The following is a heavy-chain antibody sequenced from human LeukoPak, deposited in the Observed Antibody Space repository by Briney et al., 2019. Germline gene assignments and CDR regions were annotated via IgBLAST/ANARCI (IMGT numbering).Heavy chain of an antibody. D-gene: IGHD1-20*01. CDR2: IYHSGST. J-gene: IGHJ5*02. CDR3: ARSYNSWAWFDP. V-gene: IGHV4-38-2*02. CDR1: GYSISSGYY. Sequence: SETLSLTCTVSGYSISSGYYWGWIRQPPGKGLEWIGSIYHSGSTYYNPSLKSRVTISVDTSKNQFSLKLSSVTAADTAVYYCARSYNSWAWFDPWGQGTLVTVSS.